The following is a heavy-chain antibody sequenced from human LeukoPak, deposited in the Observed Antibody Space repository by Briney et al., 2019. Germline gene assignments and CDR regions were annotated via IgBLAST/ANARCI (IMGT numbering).Heavy chain of an antibody. V-gene: IGHV1-46*04. Sequence: ASVKVSCKASGYTFTSYYMHWVRQAPGQGLEWMGIINPSGGSTNYAQKLQGRVTMTRDTSTSTVYMELSSLRAEDTAVYYCARDYYILTASTVHDAFVIWGEGAMVTVSS. D-gene: IGHD3-9*01. J-gene: IGHJ3*02. CDR3: ARDYYILTASTVHDAFVI. CDR1: GYTFTSYY. CDR2: INPSGGST.